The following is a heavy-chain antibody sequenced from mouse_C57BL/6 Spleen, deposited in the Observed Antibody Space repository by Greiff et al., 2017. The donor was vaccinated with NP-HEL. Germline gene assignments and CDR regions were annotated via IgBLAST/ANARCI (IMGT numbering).Heavy chain of an antibody. CDR3: ARDKITTDAMDY. V-gene: IGHV5-4*01. CDR2: ISDGGSYT. D-gene: IGHD1-1*01. J-gene: IGHJ4*01. CDR1: GFTFSSYA. Sequence: EVKLVESGGGLVKPGGSLKLSCAASGFTFSSYAMSWVRQTPEKRLEWVATISDGGSYTYYPDNVKGRFTISRDNAKNNLYLQMSHLKSEDTAMYYCARDKITTDAMDYWGQGTSVTVSS.